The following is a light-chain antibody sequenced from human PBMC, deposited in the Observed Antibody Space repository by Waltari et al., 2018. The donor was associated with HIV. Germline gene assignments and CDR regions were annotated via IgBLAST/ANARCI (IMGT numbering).Light chain of an antibody. J-gene: IGLJ3*02. CDR3: ATWDNSLSVWV. Sequence: QSVVTQPPSAPGTPGPRVTISCSASSSNIGDNYVYSYQQFPETTPKLLIYMNDRRPSGVPDRFSGSKSGTSASLAISGLRSEDEADYYCATWDNSLSVWVFGGGSKLTVL. CDR1: SSNIGDNY. V-gene: IGLV1-47*01. CDR2: MND.